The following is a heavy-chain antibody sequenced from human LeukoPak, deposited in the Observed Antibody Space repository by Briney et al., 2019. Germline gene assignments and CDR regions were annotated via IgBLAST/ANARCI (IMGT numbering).Heavy chain of an antibody. CDR2: TYYRSKWYN. J-gene: IGHJ4*02. CDR3: AREVVAAAGTPFDY. Sequence: PSQTLSLTCAISGDSVSSNSAAWHWIRQSPSRGLEWLGRTYYRSKWYNDYAVSVKSRITINPDTSKNQFSLQLNSVTPEDTAVYYCAREVVAAAGTPFDYWGQGTLVTVSS. CDR1: GDSVSSNSAA. V-gene: IGHV6-1*01. D-gene: IGHD6-13*01.